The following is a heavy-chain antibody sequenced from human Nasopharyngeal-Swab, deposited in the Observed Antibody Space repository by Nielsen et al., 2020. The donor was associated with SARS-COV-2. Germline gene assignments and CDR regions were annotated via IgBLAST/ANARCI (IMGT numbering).Heavy chain of an antibody. Sequence: GESLKISCIASGFTSSTSSLTWLRQPPGKGLQWVSTLGTAGDTYYADSVKGRFTISRDNSKNTLYLQMNSLRAEDTAVYYCVKKTVGTYPFDYWGQGTLVTLSS. J-gene: IGHJ4*02. V-gene: IGHV3-23*01. CDR1: GFTSSTSS. D-gene: IGHD3-16*02. CDR2: LGTAGDT. CDR3: VKKTVGTYPFDY.